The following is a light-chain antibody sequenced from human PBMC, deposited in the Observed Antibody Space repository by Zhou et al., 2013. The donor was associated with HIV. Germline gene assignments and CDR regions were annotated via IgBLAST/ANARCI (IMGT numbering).Light chain of an antibody. CDR2: AAS. CDR1: HDVGTS. J-gene: IGKJ5*01. CDR3: QQSNSFPIT. V-gene: IGKV1-16*01. Sequence: IQMTQSPPSLSTYVGDRVTITCRASHDVGTSLAWFQQRPGKAPKSLIYAASRSQSGVPSRFSGSGSGTDFTLTINGLQPEDFATYYCQQSNSFPITFGQGTRLEIK.